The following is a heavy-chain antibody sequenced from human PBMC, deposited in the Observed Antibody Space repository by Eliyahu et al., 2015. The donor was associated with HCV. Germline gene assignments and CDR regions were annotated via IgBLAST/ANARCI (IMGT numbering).Heavy chain of an antibody. CDR2: LTSSSSXI. CDR3: ARWVTTXAKGAFDI. J-gene: IGHJ3*02. V-gene: IGHV3-48*01. Sequence: EVQLVESGGGLVQPGGSLRLXCAAXXFXFSSYSMNWGRQAPGEGLGWVSYLTSSSSXIHYADSVKGRFTISRDNAKNSVYLQMNSLRAEDTAVYYCARWVTTXAKGAFDIWGQGTMVTVSS. D-gene: IGHD4-23*01. CDR1: XFXFSSYS.